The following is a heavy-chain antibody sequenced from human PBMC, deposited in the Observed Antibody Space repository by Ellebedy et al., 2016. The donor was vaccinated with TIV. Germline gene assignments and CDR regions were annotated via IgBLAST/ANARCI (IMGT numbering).Heavy chain of an antibody. CDR1: GGSISSGDYY. CDR2: IYYSGST. CDR3: ARDGRFAGWYYFDY. D-gene: IGHD3-3*01. Sequence: SETLSLXXTVSGGSISSGDYYWSWIRQPPGKGLEWIGYIYYSGSTYYNPSLKSRVTISVDTSKNQFSLKLSSVTAADTAVYYCARDGRFAGWYYFDYWGQGTLVTVSS. J-gene: IGHJ4*02. V-gene: IGHV4-30-4*01.